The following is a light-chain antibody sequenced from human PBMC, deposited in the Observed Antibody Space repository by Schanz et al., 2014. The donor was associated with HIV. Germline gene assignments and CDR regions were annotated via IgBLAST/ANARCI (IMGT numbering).Light chain of an antibody. Sequence: IVLTQSPGTLSLSPGEKATLSCKASQSINNDYLAWYQQKPGQAPRLLIYVASIRASGVPERFSGSGSGTDFTLTISRLEPEDFAVYYCQQYGSSPWTFGQGTKVEIK. CDR2: VAS. J-gene: IGKJ1*01. V-gene: IGKV3-20*01. CDR3: QQYGSSPWT. CDR1: QSINNDY.